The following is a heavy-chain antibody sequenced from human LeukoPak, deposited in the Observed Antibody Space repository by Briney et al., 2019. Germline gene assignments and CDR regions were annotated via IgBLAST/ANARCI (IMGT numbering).Heavy chain of an antibody. CDR1: GYTFTGYR. V-gene: IGHV1-2*02. D-gene: IGHD1-20*01. Sequence: GASVKVSCKTSGYTFTGYRMHWVRQAPGQGLEWMGWINPNSGGTNYAQKFQGRVTMTRDTSISTAYMDLSRLRSDDTAVYYCARDREGITRKDWYYYGMDVWGQGTTVTVSS. CDR2: INPNSGGT. J-gene: IGHJ6*02. CDR3: ARDREGITRKDWYYYGMDV.